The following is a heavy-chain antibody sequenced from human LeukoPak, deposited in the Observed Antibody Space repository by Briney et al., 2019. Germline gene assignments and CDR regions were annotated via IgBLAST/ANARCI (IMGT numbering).Heavy chain of an antibody. D-gene: IGHD3-3*01. J-gene: IGHJ6*02. CDR1: GFTFSDYA. CDR2: IRYNGAAT. CDR3: ARRASVWSAHYCFGMDV. Sequence: GGSLRLSCEASGFTFSDYAMGWVRQAPGKGLEWVSAIRYNGAATFYTDSVRGRFTISRDQSKNTLYLQMNTLRAEDTAVYYCARRASVWSAHYCFGMDVWGQGTTVTVSS. V-gene: IGHV3-23*01.